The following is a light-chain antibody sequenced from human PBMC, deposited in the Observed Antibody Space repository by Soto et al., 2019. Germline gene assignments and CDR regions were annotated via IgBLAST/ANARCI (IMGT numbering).Light chain of an antibody. J-gene: IGKJ4*02. CDR3: QQYTSWAPLT. Sequence: DIPMTQSPSTLSASVGDRVTLTCRASQSISSRLAWYQQKPGQAPKLLIYDASSLASGVPARFRGSGSGTEFIFTISSLQPDDFATYYWQQYTSWAPLTFGGGTKVEIK. CDR1: QSISSR. CDR2: DAS. V-gene: IGKV1-5*01.